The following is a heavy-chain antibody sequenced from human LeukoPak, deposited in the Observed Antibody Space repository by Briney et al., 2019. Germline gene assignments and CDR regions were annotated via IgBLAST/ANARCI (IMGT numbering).Heavy chain of an antibody. J-gene: IGHJ5*02. CDR3: AKDWELGS. Sequence: SETLSLTCSVSGASISSYYWNWIRQPPGKGLEWIGNIYTSGNTNYNPSLRSRVTISLDTSRDQFSLRLTSVTAADTPVYYCAKDWELGSWGQGTLVTVSS. D-gene: IGHD1-26*01. V-gene: IGHV4-59*01. CDR2: IYTSGNT. CDR1: GASISSYY.